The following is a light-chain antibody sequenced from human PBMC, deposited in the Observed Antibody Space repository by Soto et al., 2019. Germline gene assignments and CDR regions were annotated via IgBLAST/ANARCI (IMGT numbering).Light chain of an antibody. Sequence: QSVLTQPPSVSGAPGQRVTISCTGSSSNIWAGYDVHWYQQLPGTAPKLLIYGNSNRPSGVPDRFSGSKSGTSASLAITGLQAEDEADYYCQSYDSSLSRSVFGTGTKLTVL. CDR3: QSYDSSLSRSV. V-gene: IGLV1-40*01. CDR2: GNS. CDR1: SSNIWAGYD. J-gene: IGLJ1*01.